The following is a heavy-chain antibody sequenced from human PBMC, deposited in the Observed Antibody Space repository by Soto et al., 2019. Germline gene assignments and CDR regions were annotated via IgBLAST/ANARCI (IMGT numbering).Heavy chain of an antibody. CDR2: ISYDGSNK. V-gene: IGHV3-30-3*01. J-gene: IGHJ6*02. CDR1: GFTFSSYA. Sequence: QVQLVESGGGVVQPGRSLRLSCAASGFTFSSYAMHWVRQAPGKGLEWVAVISYDGSNKYYADSVKGRFTISRDNSKNTLYLQMNSLRAEDTAVYYCARGPRMVAAGTNYYCGMDVWGQGTTVTVSS. D-gene: IGHD2-15*01. CDR3: ARGPRMVAAGTNYYCGMDV.